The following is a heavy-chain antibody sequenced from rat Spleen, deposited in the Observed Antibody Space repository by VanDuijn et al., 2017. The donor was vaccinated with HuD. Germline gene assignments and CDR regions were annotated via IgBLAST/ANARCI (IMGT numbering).Heavy chain of an antibody. J-gene: IGHJ4*01. CDR2: IKSGGST. D-gene: IGHD4-3*01. V-gene: IGHV3-3*01. CDR1: GYSITSGYR. Sequence: EVQLQESGPGLVKPSQSLSLTCSVTGYSITSGYRWNWIRKFPGNKLEWMGYIKSGGSTHYHPSLTSRISITRDTSKNQFLLQLNSVTVDDTATYYCARHASGYGVMDAWGQGASVTVSS. CDR3: ARHASGYGVMDA.